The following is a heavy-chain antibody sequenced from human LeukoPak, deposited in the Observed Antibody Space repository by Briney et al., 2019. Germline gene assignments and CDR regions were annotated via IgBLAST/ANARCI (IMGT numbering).Heavy chain of an antibody. CDR2: INPNSGGT. V-gene: IGHV1-2*04. J-gene: IGHJ1*01. CDR3: ARSTGYSSSWYGDSEYSQH. D-gene: IGHD6-13*01. CDR1: GYPFTGYY. Sequence: GASVKVSCKASGYPFTGYYMHWVRQAPGQGLEWMGWINPNSGGTNYAQKFQGWVTMTRDTSISTAYMELSRLRSDDTAVYYCARSTGYSSSWYGDSEYSQHWGQGTLVTVSS.